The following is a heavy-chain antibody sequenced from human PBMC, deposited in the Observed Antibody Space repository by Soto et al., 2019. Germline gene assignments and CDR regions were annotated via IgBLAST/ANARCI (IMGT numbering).Heavy chain of an antibody. CDR3: ARYGTNDAFDI. Sequence: SETLSLTCPVSGGSISSYSCSWIRQPPGKGLEWIGFIYYSGSTNYNPSFKSRVTISVDTSKNQFSLKLSFVTAADTAVYYCARYGTNDAFDIWGQGTMVT. D-gene: IGHD4-17*01. V-gene: IGHV4-59*01. CDR2: IYYSGST. CDR1: GGSISSYS. J-gene: IGHJ3*02.